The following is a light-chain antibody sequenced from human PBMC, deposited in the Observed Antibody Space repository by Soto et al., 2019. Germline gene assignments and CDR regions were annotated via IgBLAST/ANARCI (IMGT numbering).Light chain of an antibody. V-gene: IGLV1-40*01. CDR2: GNS. CDR1: SSNIVAGYD. CDR3: QSYDSSLSGYV. J-gene: IGLJ1*01. Sequence: QSVLTQPPSVPGAPGQRVTISCTGSSSNIVAGYDVHWYQQLPGTAPKLLIYGNSNRPSGVPDRFSGSKSGTSASLAITGLQAEDEADYYCQSYDSSLSGYVFGTGTKLTVL.